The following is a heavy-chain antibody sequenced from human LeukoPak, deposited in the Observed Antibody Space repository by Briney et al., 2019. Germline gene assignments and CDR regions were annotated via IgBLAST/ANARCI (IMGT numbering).Heavy chain of an antibody. Sequence: ASVKVSCKVSGYTLTELSMHWVRQAPGKGLEWMGGFDPEDGETIYAQKFQGRVTMTEDTSTDTAHMELSSLRSEDTAVYYCATDGELGKYYYGMDVWGQGTTVTVSS. J-gene: IGHJ6*02. V-gene: IGHV1-24*01. CDR3: ATDGELGKYYYGMDV. CDR1: GYTLTELS. D-gene: IGHD7-27*01. CDR2: FDPEDGET.